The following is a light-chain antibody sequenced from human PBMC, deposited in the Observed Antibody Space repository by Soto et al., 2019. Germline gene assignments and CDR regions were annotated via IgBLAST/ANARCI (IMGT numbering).Light chain of an antibody. CDR1: SSNIGAGYD. J-gene: IGLJ1*01. CDR2: GNS. CDR3: QSYDSSLSGYV. Sequence: QAVLTQPPSVSGAPGQRVTISCTGSSSNIGAGYDVHWYQQLPGTAPKVLIYGNSNRPSGVPDRFSGSKSGTSASLAITGLQAEDEADYYCQSYDSSLSGYVFGTGTXVTVL. V-gene: IGLV1-40*01.